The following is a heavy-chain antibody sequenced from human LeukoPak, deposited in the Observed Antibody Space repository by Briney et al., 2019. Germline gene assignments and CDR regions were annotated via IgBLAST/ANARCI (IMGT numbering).Heavy chain of an antibody. CDR2: ISSSSSYI. Sequence: PGGSLRLSCAASGFTFSSYSMNWVRQAPEKGLEWVSSISSSSSYIYYADSVKGRFTISRDNAKNSLYLQMNSLRAEDTAVYYCARDRYDRSGYCFDYWGQGTLVTVSS. V-gene: IGHV3-21*01. CDR3: ARDRYDRSGYCFDY. J-gene: IGHJ4*02. CDR1: GFTFSSYS. D-gene: IGHD3-22*01.